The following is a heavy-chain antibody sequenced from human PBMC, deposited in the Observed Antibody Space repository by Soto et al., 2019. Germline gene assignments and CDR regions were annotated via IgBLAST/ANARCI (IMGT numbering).Heavy chain of an antibody. CDR1: CGSVTNGKYY. J-gene: IGHJ3*01. Sequence: SETLSLTCTFTCGSVTNGKYYWTWIRQSPGKGLEWIGFVYYTGTTTYNPSLKSRVTISLDPSKSQFSLTMTSVTAADAAVFYCARTGSNYGADAFDVWGQGTRVTVSS. CDR3: ARTGSNYGADAFDV. CDR2: VYYTGTT. V-gene: IGHV4-61*01. D-gene: IGHD1-26*01.